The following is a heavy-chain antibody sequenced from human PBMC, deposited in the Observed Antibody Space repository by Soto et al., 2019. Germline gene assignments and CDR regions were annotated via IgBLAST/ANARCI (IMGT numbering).Heavy chain of an antibody. CDR1: GYTFTSYW. CDR3: TRQYSSTYDY. Sequence: GESLKISCKSSGYTFTSYWISWVRQMPGKGLEWMGRIDPSDSYTNYSPSFQGHVTISADKSISTAFLQWSSLKASDTAMYYCTRQYSSTYDYWGQGTRVTVS. CDR2: IDPSDSYT. J-gene: IGHJ4*02. V-gene: IGHV5-10-1*01. D-gene: IGHD4-4*01.